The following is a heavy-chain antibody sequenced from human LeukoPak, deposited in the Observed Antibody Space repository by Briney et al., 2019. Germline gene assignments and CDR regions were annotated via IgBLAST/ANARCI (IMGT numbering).Heavy chain of an antibody. D-gene: IGHD5-24*01. CDR2: IWYDGSHK. V-gene: IGHV3-33*07. J-gene: IGHJ1*01. Sequence: AGGSLRLSGAGAAFTFSRYCMGWVRQAPGKGRGWGVVIWYDGSHKYYGDSVKGRFTISRDNSKKTLYLQMNSLRVEDTAVYYCARGDGYNDAEYLQHWGQGTLVTVS. CDR1: AFTFSRYC. CDR3: ARGDGYNDAEYLQH.